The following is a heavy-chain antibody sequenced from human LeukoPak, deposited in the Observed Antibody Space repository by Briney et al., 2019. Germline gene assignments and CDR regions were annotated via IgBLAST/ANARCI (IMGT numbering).Heavy chain of an antibody. V-gene: IGHV3-30*02. Sequence: PGGSLRLSCAASGFSFSYFGIHWVRQTPGKGLEWVAFIRFDGSAYYYADSVKGRFTISRDNAKNSLYLQMNSLRAEDTAVYYCAGEGILTGYRHYWGQGTLVTVSS. J-gene: IGHJ4*02. CDR3: AGEGILTGYRHY. D-gene: IGHD3-9*01. CDR2: IRFDGSAY. CDR1: GFSFSYFG.